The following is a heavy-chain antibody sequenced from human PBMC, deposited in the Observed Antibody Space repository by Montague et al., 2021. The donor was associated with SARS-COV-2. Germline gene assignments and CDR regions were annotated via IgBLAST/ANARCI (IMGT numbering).Heavy chain of an antibody. CDR2: INHRGST. V-gene: IGHV4-34*01. CDR3: AKGRQHFNMIVVVMTGGEYYFDY. Sequence: ETLSLTCAVYDGSFSDYSWTWIRQPPGKGLEWIGEINHRGSTNYNPSLKSRVTISVDTSKNQFSLKMTSVTAADTAVYYCAKGRQHFNMIVVVMTGGEYYFDYWGQGTLVTVSS. J-gene: IGHJ4*02. CDR1: DGSFSDYS. D-gene: IGHD3-22*01.